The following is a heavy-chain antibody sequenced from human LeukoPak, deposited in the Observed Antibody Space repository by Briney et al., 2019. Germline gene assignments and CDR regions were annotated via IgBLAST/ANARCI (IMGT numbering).Heavy chain of an antibody. CDR2: IYYSGST. D-gene: IGHD6-19*01. CDR3: ARHKWLEPTDY. CDR1: GGSISSYY. V-gene: IGHV4-59*08. Sequence: SETLSLTCTVSGGSISSYYWSWIRQPPGKGLEWIGYIYYSGSTNYNPSLKSRVTISVDTSKSQFSLKLSSVTAADTAVYYCARHKWLEPTDYWGQGTLVTVSS. J-gene: IGHJ4*02.